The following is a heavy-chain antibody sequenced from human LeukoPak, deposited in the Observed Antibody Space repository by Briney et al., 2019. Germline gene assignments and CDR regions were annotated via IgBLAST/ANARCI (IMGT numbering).Heavy chain of an antibody. J-gene: IGHJ6*02. CDR1: GFTFNSYA. Sequence: GGSLRLSCAASGFTFNSYAMSWVRQAPGKGLEWVSAISGSGGSTYYTDSVKGRFTISRDNSKNTLYLQMNSLRAEDTAVYYCAKDLPRITIFGVVIKSGYYYYYGMDVWGQGTTVTVSS. CDR3: AKDLPRITIFGVVIKSGYYYYYGMDV. D-gene: IGHD3-3*01. V-gene: IGHV3-23*01. CDR2: ISGSGGST.